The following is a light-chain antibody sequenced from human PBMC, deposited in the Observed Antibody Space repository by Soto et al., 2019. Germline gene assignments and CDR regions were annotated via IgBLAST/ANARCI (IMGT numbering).Light chain of an antibody. J-gene: IGKJ1*01. Sequence: IQITHSPSTLSGSVGDRVTITCRASQSISSWLAWYQQKPGKAPKLLIYDASSLESGVPSRFSGSASGTEFTLTISSLQPDDFATYYCQQYNSYSTFGQGTKVDI. CDR2: DAS. CDR1: QSISSW. V-gene: IGKV1-5*01. CDR3: QQYNSYST.